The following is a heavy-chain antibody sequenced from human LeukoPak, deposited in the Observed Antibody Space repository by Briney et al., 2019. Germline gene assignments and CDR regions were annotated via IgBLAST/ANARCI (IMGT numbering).Heavy chain of an antibody. CDR2: IYYSGST. D-gene: IGHD6-13*01. Sequence: SSEALSLTCTVSGGSISSYYWSWIRQPPGKGLEWIGYIYYSGSTNYNPSLKSRVTISVDTSKNQFSLKLSSVTAADTAVYYCATTIAAAPYWFDPWGQGTLVTVSS. J-gene: IGHJ5*02. CDR3: ATTIAAAPYWFDP. CDR1: GGSISSYY. V-gene: IGHV4-59*01.